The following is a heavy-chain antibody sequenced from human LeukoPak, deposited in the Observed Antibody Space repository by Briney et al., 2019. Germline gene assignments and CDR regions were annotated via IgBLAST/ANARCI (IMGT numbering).Heavy chain of an antibody. CDR3: AKGLERESRLDS. V-gene: IGHV3-23*01. J-gene: IGHJ4*02. Sequence: GQSLSLSCDASGFTINTYNMYWVRQAPGQGLEWVSGIRNSDGMTYYADSVRGRFTISTDNSKNTLYLQMNRLRAEDTALYYCAKGLERESRLDSWGQGTLVTVSS. CDR1: GFTINTYN. CDR2: IRNSDGMT. D-gene: IGHD1-1*01.